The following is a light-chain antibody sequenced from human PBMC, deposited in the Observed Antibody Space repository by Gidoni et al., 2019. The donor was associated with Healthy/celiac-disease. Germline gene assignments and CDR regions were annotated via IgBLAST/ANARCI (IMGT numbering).Light chain of an antibody. V-gene: IGKV3-20*01. J-gene: IGKJ4*01. CDR2: GAS. Sequence: EIVLTQSPGTLSLSTGERATLSCRASQSVSSSYLAWYQQKPGQAPRLLIYGASSRATGIPDRFSGSGSETDFTLTISRLEPEDFAVYYCQQYGSSPPLTFGGGTKVEIK. CDR1: QSVSSSY. CDR3: QQYGSSPPLT.